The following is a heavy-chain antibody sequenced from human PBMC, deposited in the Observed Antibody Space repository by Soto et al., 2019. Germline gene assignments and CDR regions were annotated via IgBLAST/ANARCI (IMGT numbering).Heavy chain of an antibody. D-gene: IGHD4-4*01. CDR2: ISGSGVNP. CDR1: GFTFSTFD. V-gene: IGHV3-23*01. J-gene: IGHJ6*02. CDR3: VRHAKLTTVNHNVDYYDGLDV. Sequence: GGSLRLSCAASGFTFSTFDMSWVRQPPGKGLEWVSVISGSGVNPYYADSVKGRFTISRDNSKTTLYLQMNSLRAEDTALYYCVRHAKLTTVNHNVDYYDGLDVWGQGTTVTVS.